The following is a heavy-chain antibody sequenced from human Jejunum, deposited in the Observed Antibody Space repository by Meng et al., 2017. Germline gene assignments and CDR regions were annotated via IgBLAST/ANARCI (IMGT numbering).Heavy chain of an antibody. Sequence: QVQLQESGPGLVKPSQTLARTGTVSGGSISSGDYYWSWIRQPPGKGLEWIGYIYYSGNTYYNPSLKSRVTISVDTPKNQFSLKLSSVTAADTAVYYCASYDLFTGFGFDYWGQGTLVTVSS. CDR1: GGSISSGDYY. J-gene: IGHJ4*02. V-gene: IGHV4-30-4*01. CDR2: IYYSGNT. CDR3: ASYDLFTGFGFDY. D-gene: IGHD3-9*01.